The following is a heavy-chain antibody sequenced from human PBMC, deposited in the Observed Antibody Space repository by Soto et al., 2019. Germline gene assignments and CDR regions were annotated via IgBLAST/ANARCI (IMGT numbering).Heavy chain of an antibody. CDR2: IHYSGSI. CDR3: ARAPYCGSSSTCYSSWFDS. CDR1: GGSISSYY. J-gene: IGHJ5*01. Sequence: ETLSLTCTVSGGSISSYYWTWIRQPPGKGLEWIGYIHYSGSINYNPSLKSRVTISVDTSKNQFSLKLSSVTAADTAVYYCARAPYCGSSSTCYSSWFDSWGQGTPVTVSS. D-gene: IGHD2-2*01. V-gene: IGHV4-59*01.